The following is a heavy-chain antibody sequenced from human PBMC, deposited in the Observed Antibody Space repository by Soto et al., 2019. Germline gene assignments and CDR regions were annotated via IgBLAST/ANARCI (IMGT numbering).Heavy chain of an antibody. Sequence: SETLSLTCTVSGGSMSSYYWTWIRQPAGKGLEWIGRVYSSGGTHYDPSLKSRVTISLDTSKNQFSLRLLSVTDADTAVYYCARGQRFSDWFDPWGQGTLATVSS. CDR1: GGSMSSYY. CDR3: ARGQRFSDWFDP. D-gene: IGHD3-3*01. CDR2: VYSSGGT. J-gene: IGHJ5*02. V-gene: IGHV4-4*07.